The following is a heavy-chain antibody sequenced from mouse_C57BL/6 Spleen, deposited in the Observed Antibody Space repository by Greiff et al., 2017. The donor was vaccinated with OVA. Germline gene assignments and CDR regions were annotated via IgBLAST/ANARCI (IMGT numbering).Heavy chain of an antibody. Sequence: QVQLQQSGAELVKPGASVKISCKASGYAFSSYWMNWVKQRPGKGLEWIGQIYPGDGDTTYNGKFKGKATLTADKSSSTAYMQLSSLTSEDSAVDFCARNDDGYHFDYWGQGTTLTVSS. CDR3: ARNDDGYHFDY. V-gene: IGHV1-80*01. CDR1: GYAFSSYW. D-gene: IGHD2-3*01. CDR2: IYPGDGDT. J-gene: IGHJ2*01.